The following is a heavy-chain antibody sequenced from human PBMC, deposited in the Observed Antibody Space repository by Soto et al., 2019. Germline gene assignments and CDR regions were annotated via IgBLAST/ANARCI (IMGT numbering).Heavy chain of an antibody. V-gene: IGHV1-18*04. Sequence: ASVKVSCKSSGYSFTSYGVSWVRQAPGQGLEWLGWISVYTGNTKQAQKFQDRVTLTTEASTKTAYMERRNLRSDDTAVYYCARDRCTTDSCCKQHFDVWGQRTTV. D-gene: IGHD2-8*01. CDR2: ISVYTGNT. CDR3: ARDRCTTDSCCKQHFDV. J-gene: IGHJ6*02. CDR1: GYSFTSYG.